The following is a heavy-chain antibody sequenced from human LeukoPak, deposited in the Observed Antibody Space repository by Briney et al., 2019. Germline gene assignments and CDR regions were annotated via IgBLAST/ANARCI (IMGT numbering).Heavy chain of an antibody. D-gene: IGHD1-26*01. J-gene: IGHJ4*02. V-gene: IGHV5-51*01. Sequence: GESLKISCKGSGYSFTDYWIGWVRKMPRKGLEWMGIIYPGDSDTRYSPSFQGQVTISADKSISTAYLQRSSLKASDTAMYYCARLHSGTYLGDYWGQGTLVTVSS. CDR3: ARLHSGTYLGDY. CDR1: GYSFTDYW. CDR2: IYPGDSDT.